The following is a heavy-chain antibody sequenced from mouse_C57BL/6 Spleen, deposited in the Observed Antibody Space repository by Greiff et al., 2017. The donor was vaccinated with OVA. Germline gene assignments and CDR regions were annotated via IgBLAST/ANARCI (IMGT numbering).Heavy chain of an antibody. CDR3: ARSGTLYYFDY. J-gene: IGHJ2*01. CDR1: GYTFTNYW. Sequence: VQVVESGAELVRPGTSVKMSCKASGYTFTNYWIGWAKQRPGHGLEWIGDIYPGGGYTNYNEKFKGKATLTADKSSSTAYMHFSSLTSEDSAIYYCARSGTLYYFDYWGQGTTLTVSA. V-gene: IGHV1-63*01. D-gene: IGHD1-1*01. CDR2: IYPGGGYT.